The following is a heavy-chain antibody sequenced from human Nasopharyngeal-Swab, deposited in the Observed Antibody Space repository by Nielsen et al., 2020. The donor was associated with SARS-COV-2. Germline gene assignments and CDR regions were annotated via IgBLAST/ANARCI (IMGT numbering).Heavy chain of an antibody. D-gene: IGHD3/OR15-3a*01. V-gene: IGHV6-1*01. Sequence: WIRQSPSRGLEWLGRTYYRSKRYNAYAVSVKGRIIINPDTSKNQFSLHLNSVTPEDTAVYYCARDRGTYSSVGTGYYFDYWGQGSLVTVSS. CDR3: ARDRGTYSSVGTGYYFDY. J-gene: IGHJ4*02. CDR2: TYYRSKRYN.